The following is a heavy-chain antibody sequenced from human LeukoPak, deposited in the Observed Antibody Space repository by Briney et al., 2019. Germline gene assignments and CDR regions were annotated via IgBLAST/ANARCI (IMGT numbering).Heavy chain of an antibody. CDR3: ARELGYYDSSGYYWPGSGGFDY. V-gene: IGHV3-20*04. Sequence: GRSLRLSCAASGFTFDDYGMSWVRQAPGKGLEWVSGINWNGGSTGYADSVKGRFTISRDNAKNSLYLQMNSLRAEDTALYYCARELGYYDSSGYYWPGSGGFDYWGQGTLVTVSS. J-gene: IGHJ4*02. CDR1: GFTFDDYG. D-gene: IGHD3-22*01. CDR2: INWNGGST.